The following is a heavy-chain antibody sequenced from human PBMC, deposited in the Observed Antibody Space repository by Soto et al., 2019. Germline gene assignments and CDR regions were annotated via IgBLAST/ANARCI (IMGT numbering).Heavy chain of an antibody. CDR2: IRSKAYVGTT. CDR1: GFTCGDYA. CDR3: NRIHDYGAFDI. D-gene: IGHD4-17*01. J-gene: IGHJ3*02. V-gene: IGHV3-49*03. Sequence: GWSLRVSCTAPGFTCGDYAMSWFRQAPGKGLEWVGFIRSKAYVGTTEYAASVKGRFTISRDDSKSIAYLQMNSLKTEDTAVYYCNRIHDYGAFDIWGQGTMVTGSS.